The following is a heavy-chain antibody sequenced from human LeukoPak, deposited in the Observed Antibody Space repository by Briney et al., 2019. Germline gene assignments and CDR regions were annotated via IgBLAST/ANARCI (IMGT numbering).Heavy chain of an antibody. Sequence: GGSLRLSCAASGXTFSSYSMNWVRQAPGKGLEWLSFITGSSGYIYYSDSVKGRFTISRDDAKNSLWLQMNSLRAEDTAVYYCARVRSGYYIDCWGQGTLVTVSS. CDR2: ITGSSGYI. D-gene: IGHD3-3*01. V-gene: IGHV3-21*01. CDR1: GXTFSSYS. J-gene: IGHJ4*02. CDR3: ARVRSGYYIDC.